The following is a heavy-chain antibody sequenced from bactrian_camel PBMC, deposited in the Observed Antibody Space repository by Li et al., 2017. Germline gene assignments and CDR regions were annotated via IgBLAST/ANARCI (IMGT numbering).Heavy chain of an antibody. CDR2: ISYYGLP. V-gene: IGHV3S53*01. CDR3: AADLLLMRPLDPSEYKY. Sequence: HVQLVESGGGSVQAGGSLRLSCAPGPWHISDYCLGWFRRAPGKERELVAHISYYGLPNYADFVKGRFTISRDNAKKTLSLQMNSLKPEDTAMYYCAADLLLMRPLDPSEYKYWGQGTQVTVS. CDR1: PWHISDYC. D-gene: IGHD1*01. J-gene: IGHJ4*01.